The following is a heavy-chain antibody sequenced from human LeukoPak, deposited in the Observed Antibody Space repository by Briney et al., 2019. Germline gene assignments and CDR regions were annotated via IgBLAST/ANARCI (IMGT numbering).Heavy chain of an antibody. CDR1: GFTFSSYG. V-gene: IGHV3-33*06. Sequence: PGRSLRLSCAASGFTFSSYGMHWVRPAPGKGLEWVAVIWYDGSNKYYADSVKGRFTISGDNSKNTLYLQMNSLRAEDTAVYYCAKDRYSSGWYGGSDYWGQGTLVTVSS. CDR2: IWYDGSNK. D-gene: IGHD6-19*01. CDR3: AKDRYSSGWYGGSDY. J-gene: IGHJ4*02.